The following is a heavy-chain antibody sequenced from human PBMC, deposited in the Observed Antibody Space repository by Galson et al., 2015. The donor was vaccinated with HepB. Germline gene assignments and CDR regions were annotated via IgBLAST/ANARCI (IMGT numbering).Heavy chain of an antibody. CDR2: IIPILGIA. CDR1: GGTFSSYA. CDR3: ARGRSMIKAGNFDY. D-gene: IGHD3-22*01. Sequence: SCKASGGTFSSYAISWVRQAPGQGLEWMGRIIPILGIANYAQKFQGRVTITADKSTSTAYMELSSLRSEDTAVYYCARGRSMIKAGNFDYWGQGTLVTVSS. J-gene: IGHJ4*02. V-gene: IGHV1-69*04.